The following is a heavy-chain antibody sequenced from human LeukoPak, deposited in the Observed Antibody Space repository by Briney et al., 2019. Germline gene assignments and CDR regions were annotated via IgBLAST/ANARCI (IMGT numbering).Heavy chain of an antibody. CDR2: IYSSGST. J-gene: IGHJ4*02. V-gene: IGHV4-4*07. CDR1: GGSISNYY. D-gene: IGHD3-10*01. CDR3: AREHMVRGVINR. Sequence: SETLCLTCTVSGGSISNYYWSWIRRPAGKRLEWLGRIYSSGSTNYNPSLESRVTVSVDTSKNQFSLKLSSVTAADTAVYYCAREHMVRGVINRWGQGALVTVSS.